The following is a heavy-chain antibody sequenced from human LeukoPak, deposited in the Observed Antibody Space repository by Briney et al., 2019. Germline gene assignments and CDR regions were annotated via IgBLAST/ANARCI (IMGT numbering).Heavy chain of an antibody. J-gene: IGHJ4*02. CDR2: IYYSGST. V-gene: IGHV4-39*01. CDR1: GGSISSSSYY. Sequence: PSETLSLTCTVSGGSISSSSYYWGWIRQPPGKGLEWIGSIYYSGSTYYNPSLKSRVTISVDTSKNQFSLNLSSVTAADTAVYYCARQGTKPWSFDHWGQGTLVTVSS. D-gene: IGHD2-8*01. CDR3: ARQGTKPWSFDH.